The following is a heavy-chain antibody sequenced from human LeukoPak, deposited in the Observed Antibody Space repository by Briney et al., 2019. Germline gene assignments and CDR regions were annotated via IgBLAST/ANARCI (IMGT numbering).Heavy chain of an antibody. CDR1: GGSISSYY. CDR2: IYTSGST. D-gene: IGHD4-17*01. J-gene: IGHJ4*02. Sequence: SETLSLTCTVSGGSISSYYWSWIRQPAGKGLEWIGRIYTSGSTNYNPSLKSRVTMSVDTSKNQFSLKLSSVTAADTAVYYCARWTSRATVTSYYFDYWGQGTLVTVSS. CDR3: ARWTSRATVTSYYFDY. V-gene: IGHV4-4*07.